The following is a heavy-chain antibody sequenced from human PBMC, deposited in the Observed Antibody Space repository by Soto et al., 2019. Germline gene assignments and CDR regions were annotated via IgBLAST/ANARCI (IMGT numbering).Heavy chain of an antibody. CDR1: GGSISSSSYY. D-gene: IGHD2-21*02. V-gene: IGHV4-39*01. CDR2: IYYSGST. J-gene: IGHJ4*02. CDR3: ARSIVVVTALDY. Sequence: SETLSLTCTASGGSISSSSYYWGWIRQPPGKGLEWIGSIYYSGSTYYNPSLKSRVTITRDTSASTAYMELSSLRSEDTAVYYCARSIVVVTALDYWGQGTLVTVSS.